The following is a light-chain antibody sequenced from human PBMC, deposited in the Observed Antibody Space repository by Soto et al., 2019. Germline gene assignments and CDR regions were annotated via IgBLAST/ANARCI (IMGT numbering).Light chain of an antibody. V-gene: IGLV2-14*03. CDR2: DVT. CDR3: SSYTSRSTLYV. Sequence: QSVLTQPASVSGSPGQSITISCTGSSSDVGGFNFVSWYQQHPGKAPKLMIYDVTKRPSGVSDRFSGSKSDNTASLTISGLQAEDEADYYCSSYTSRSTLYVFGTGTQLTVL. CDR1: SSDVGGFNF. J-gene: IGLJ1*01.